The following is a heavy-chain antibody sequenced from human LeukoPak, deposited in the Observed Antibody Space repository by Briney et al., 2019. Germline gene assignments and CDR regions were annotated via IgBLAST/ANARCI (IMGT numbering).Heavy chain of an antibody. D-gene: IGHD2-21*01. CDR2: ISSSSSYI. CDR3: AREWGFAIYDY. J-gene: IGHJ4*02. CDR1: GFTFSSHG. Sequence: GGSLRLSCAASGFTFSSHGMNWVRQAPGKGLEWVSSISSSSSYIYYADSVKGRFTISRDNAKNSLYLQMNSLRAEDTAVYYCAREWGFAIYDYRGQGTLVTVPS. V-gene: IGHV3-21*01.